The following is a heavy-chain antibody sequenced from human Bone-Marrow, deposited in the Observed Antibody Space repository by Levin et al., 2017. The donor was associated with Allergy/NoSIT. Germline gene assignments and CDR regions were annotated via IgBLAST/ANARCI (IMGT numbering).Heavy chain of an antibody. J-gene: IGHJ4*02. CDR2: IYPADSDT. CDR3: ARKANTVPGTFEDY. D-gene: IGHD3-10*01. V-gene: IGHV5-51*01. Sequence: KVSCKGSGYSFTNYWIAWVRQMPGKGLEWMGIIYPADSDTRYSPSFQGLVTISADNSISTAYLQWSTLKASDTAMYYCARKANTVPGTFEDYWGQGTLVTVSS. CDR1: GYSFTNYW.